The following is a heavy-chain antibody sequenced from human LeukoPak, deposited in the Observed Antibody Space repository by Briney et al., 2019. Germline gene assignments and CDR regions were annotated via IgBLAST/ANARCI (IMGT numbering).Heavy chain of an antibody. CDR1: GYTFTSYY. CDR2: INPSGGST. CDR3: ARPGGGDDSSGYSLDY. D-gene: IGHD3-22*01. V-gene: IGHV1-46*01. J-gene: IGHJ4*02. Sequence: ASVKVSCKASGYTFTSYYMHWVRQAPGQGLEWMGIINPSGGSTSYAQKFQGRVTMTRDTSTSTVYMELSSLRSEDTAVYYCARPGGGDDSSGYSLDYWGQGTLVTVSS.